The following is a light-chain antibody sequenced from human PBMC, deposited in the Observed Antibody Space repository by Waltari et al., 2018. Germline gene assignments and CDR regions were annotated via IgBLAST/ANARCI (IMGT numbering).Light chain of an antibody. J-gene: IGLJ2*01. V-gene: IGLV3-19*01. CDR2: GKD. Sequence: SSELTQDPAVSVALGQTVRITCQGDSPRSYDASWYQQKPGQAPILVIYGKDNRPSGIPDRFSGSTSGNTASLTITGSQVEDEADYYCHSRVVSNVRGAFGGGTKLTVL. CDR1: SPRSYD. CDR3: HSRVVSNVRGA.